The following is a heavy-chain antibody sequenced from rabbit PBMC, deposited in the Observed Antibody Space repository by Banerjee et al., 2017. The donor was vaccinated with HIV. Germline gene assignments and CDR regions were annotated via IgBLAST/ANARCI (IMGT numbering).Heavy chain of an antibody. V-gene: IGHV1S45*01. CDR1: GFTLSSSYY. CDR3: ARGSDWLDL. J-gene: IGHJ4*01. CDR2: IYTGSNGIT. D-gene: IGHD8-1*01. Sequence: QEQLEESGGDLVKPEGSLTLTCTASGFTLSSSYYMCWVRQAPGKGLEWIGIIYTGSNGITYYASWAKGRFTISKTSSTTVTLQMTSLTAADTATYFCARGSDWLDLWGPGTLVTVS.